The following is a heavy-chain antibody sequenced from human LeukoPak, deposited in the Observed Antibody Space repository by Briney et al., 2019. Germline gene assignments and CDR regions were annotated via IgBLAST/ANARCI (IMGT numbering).Heavy chain of an antibody. CDR1: GFTVSNNY. V-gene: IGHV3-53*01. CDR2: IYSGGNT. Sequence: PPGGSLRLSCAASGFTVSNNYMSWVRQAPGKGLEWVSIIYSGGNTYYADSVKGRFTISRDNSKNTLYLQMNSLRAEDTAVYYCARVTGPTSTMVRGVIIPAFDYWGQGTLVTVSS. J-gene: IGHJ4*02. D-gene: IGHD3-10*01. CDR3: ARVTGPTSTMVRGVIIPAFDY.